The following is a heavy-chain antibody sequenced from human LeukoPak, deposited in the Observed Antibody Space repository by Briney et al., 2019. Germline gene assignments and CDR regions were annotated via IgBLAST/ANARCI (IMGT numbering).Heavy chain of an antibody. CDR3: ARVRMTNDAFDI. CDR1: GFTFSSYS. Sequence: GGSLRLSCAASGFTFSSYSMNWVRQAPGKGLEWVSSISSSSSYIYYADSVKGRFTISRDNAKNSLYLQMNSLRAEDTVVYYCARVRMTNDAFDIWGQGTMVTVSS. V-gene: IGHV3-21*01. J-gene: IGHJ3*02. CDR2: ISSSSSYI. D-gene: IGHD3-10*01.